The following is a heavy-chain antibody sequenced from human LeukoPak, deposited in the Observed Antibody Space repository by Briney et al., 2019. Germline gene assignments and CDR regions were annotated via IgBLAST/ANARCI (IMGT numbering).Heavy chain of an antibody. J-gene: IGHJ4*02. Sequence: SETLSLTCTVSGGSMSSYYWSWIRQPPGKGLEWIGYIYYSGNTNYNPSLKSRVTISVDTSKNQFSLKLSSVTAADTAVYYCARLRGYSGYDPVDYWGQGTLVTVSS. CDR2: IYYSGNT. V-gene: IGHV4-59*01. CDR1: GGSMSSYY. D-gene: IGHD5-12*01. CDR3: ARLRGYSGYDPVDY.